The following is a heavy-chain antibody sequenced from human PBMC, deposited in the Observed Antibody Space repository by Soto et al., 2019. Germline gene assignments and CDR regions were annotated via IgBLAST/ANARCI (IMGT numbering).Heavy chain of an antibody. D-gene: IGHD3-22*01. V-gene: IGHV3-7*01. CDR1: GFTFGNNW. Sequence: EVQLVESGGGLVQPGGSLRLSCAASGFTFGNNWMTWVRQAPGKGLEWVANIKGDGSAKSYLDSVRGRFTFSRDNAKNSLLLQNNLLGDEDTVLYYGARDLYRGRSGYYLDAFDIWGHGTMVTVSS. CDR2: IKGDGSAK. CDR3: ARDLYRGRSGYYLDAFDI. J-gene: IGHJ5*01.